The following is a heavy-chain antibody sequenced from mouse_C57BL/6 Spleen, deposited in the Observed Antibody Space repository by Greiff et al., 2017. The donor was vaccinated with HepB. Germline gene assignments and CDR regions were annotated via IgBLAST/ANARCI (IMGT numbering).Heavy chain of an antibody. CDR3: ANYDGSDLDFDV. CDR1: GYTFTDYY. D-gene: IGHD1-1*01. Sequence: VQLQQSGPELVKPGASVKISCKASGYTFTDYYMNWVKQSHGKSLEWIGDINPNNGGTSYNQKFKGKATLTVDKSSSTAYMGLRSLTAEDSAVYYCANYDGSDLDFDVWGTGTTVTVSS. J-gene: IGHJ1*03. V-gene: IGHV1-26*01. CDR2: INPNNGGT.